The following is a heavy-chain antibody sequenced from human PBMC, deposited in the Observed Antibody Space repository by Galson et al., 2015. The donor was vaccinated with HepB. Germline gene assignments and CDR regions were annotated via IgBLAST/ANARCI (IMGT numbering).Heavy chain of an antibody. CDR2: ISSGSSTI. Sequence: SLRLSCAASGFTFSSYSMNWVRQAPGKGLEWVSYISSGSSTIYYADSVKGRFTIPRDNAKNSLYLQMNSLRDEDTAVYYCARDPRLWFGERPPYYFDYWGQGTLVTVSS. CDR1: GFTFSSYS. V-gene: IGHV3-48*02. D-gene: IGHD3-10*01. CDR3: ARDPRLWFGERPPYYFDY. J-gene: IGHJ4*02.